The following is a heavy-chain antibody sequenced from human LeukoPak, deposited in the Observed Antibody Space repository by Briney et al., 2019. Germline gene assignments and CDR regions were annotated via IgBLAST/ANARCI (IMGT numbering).Heavy chain of an antibody. J-gene: IGHJ4*02. Sequence: PGGSLRLSCAASGFTFSGFFMTWVRKAPGKGLEWVANIKEDGSEKYYVDSVRGRFTISRDDAKNSLYLQMNNLRAEDTAVYYCARPFGNGWFLRDYWGRGTLVAVSS. CDR3: ARPFGNGWFLRDY. CDR2: IKEDGSEK. CDR1: GFTFSGFF. D-gene: IGHD6-19*01. V-gene: IGHV3-7*01.